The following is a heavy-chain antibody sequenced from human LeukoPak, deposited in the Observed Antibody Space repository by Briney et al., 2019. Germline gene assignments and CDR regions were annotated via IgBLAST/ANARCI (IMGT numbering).Heavy chain of an antibody. Sequence: GGSLRLSCAASGFTFDDYAMHWVRQAPGKGLEWVSGISWNSGSIGYADSVKGRFTISRDNAKNSLYLQMNSLRAEDTALYYCAKGFGSRRGQFDYWGQGTLVTVSS. CDR3: AKGFGSRRGQFDY. V-gene: IGHV3-9*01. D-gene: IGHD6-13*01. CDR2: ISWNSGSI. J-gene: IGHJ4*02. CDR1: GFTFDDYA.